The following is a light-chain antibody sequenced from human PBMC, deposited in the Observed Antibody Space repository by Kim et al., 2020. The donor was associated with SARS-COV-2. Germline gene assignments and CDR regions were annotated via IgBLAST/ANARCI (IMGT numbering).Light chain of an antibody. Sequence: SLGESATLSCRASQSVGRNLAWYQQKPGQAPRLVIYGASTRATGVPARFSGSGYGTEFTLTISSLQSEDFAVYYCQQYNNWPPLTFGPGTRVDIK. J-gene: IGKJ3*01. CDR3: QQYNNWPPLT. CDR1: QSVGRN. CDR2: GAS. V-gene: IGKV3-15*01.